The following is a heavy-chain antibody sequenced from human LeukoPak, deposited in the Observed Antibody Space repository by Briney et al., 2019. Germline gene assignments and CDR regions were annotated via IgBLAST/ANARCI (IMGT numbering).Heavy chain of an antibody. CDR1: GYTFTSYG. Sequence: ASVKVSCKASGYTFTSYGISWVRQAPGQGLEWMGWISAYNGNTNYAQKLQGRVTMTRATSTSTAYMELRSLRSDDRAVYYCARMPQYYDSSGSTGHAFDIWGQGTMVTVSS. CDR3: ARMPQYYDSSGSTGHAFDI. D-gene: IGHD3-22*01. V-gene: IGHV1-18*01. J-gene: IGHJ3*02. CDR2: ISAYNGNT.